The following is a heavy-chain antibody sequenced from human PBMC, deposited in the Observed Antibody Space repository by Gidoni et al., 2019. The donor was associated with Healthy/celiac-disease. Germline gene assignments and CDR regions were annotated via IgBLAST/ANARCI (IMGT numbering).Heavy chain of an antibody. D-gene: IGHD3-9*01. Sequence: QVQLQASGPGLVTPAGTLSLTCAVSGGSSSSSNWWSWARQPPGKGLEWVGEIYHSGSTNYNPSRKSRVTISVDKSKNQFSLKLSSVPAADTAVYYCARLRYPKDYWGQGTLVTVSS. CDR2: IYHSGST. CDR1: GGSSSSSNW. V-gene: IGHV4-4*02. CDR3: ARLRYPKDY. J-gene: IGHJ4*02.